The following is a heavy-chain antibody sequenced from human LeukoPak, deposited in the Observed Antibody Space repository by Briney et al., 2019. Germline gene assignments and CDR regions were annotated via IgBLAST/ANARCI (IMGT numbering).Heavy chain of an antibody. Sequence: SETLSLTCTVSGGSISSYYWSWIRQPPGKGLEWIGYIYYSGSTNYNPSLKSRVTISVDTSKNQFSLKLSSVTAADTAVYYCARLRSSSWSNFDYWGQGTLVTVSS. V-gene: IGHV4-59*08. CDR1: GGSISSYY. CDR2: IYYSGST. J-gene: IGHJ4*02. D-gene: IGHD6-13*01. CDR3: ARLRSSSWSNFDY.